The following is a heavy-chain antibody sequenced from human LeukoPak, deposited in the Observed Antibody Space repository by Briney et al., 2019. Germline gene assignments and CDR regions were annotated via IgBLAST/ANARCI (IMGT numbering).Heavy chain of an antibody. V-gene: IGHV3-9*01. D-gene: IGHD6-13*01. CDR1: GFTFDDYA. CDR3: AKSWADVVAAAGRNGFDY. CDR2: ISWNSGSI. Sequence: GGSLRLSCAASGFTFDDYAMHWVRQAPGKGLEWVSGISWNSGSIGYADSVKGRFTISRDNAKNSLYLQMNSLRAEDTALYYCAKSWADVVAAAGRNGFDYWGQGTLVTVSS. J-gene: IGHJ4*02.